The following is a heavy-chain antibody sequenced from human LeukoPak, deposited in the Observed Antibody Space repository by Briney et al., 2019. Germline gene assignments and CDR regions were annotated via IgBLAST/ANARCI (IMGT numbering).Heavy chain of an antibody. J-gene: IGHJ6*02. CDR2: ISYDGSNE. D-gene: IGHD2-15*01. CDR1: GFTFSSYG. CDR3: TRFRSWDGMDV. V-gene: IGHV3-30*03. Sequence: GGSLRLSCAASGFTFSSYGMHWVRQAPGKGLEWVAHISYDGSNEYYPDSVKGRFTISRDNSRNTLYLQMNSLKTEDTAVYYCTRFRSWDGMDVWGQGTTVTVSS.